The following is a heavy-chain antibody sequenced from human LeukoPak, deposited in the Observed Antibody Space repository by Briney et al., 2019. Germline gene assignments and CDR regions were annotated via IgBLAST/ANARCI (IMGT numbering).Heavy chain of an antibody. CDR1: GYSFTSFG. CDR3: AREGQWLAIGLDF. Sequence: GASVKVSCKASGYSFTSFGISWVRQAPGQGLEWMGWISAFNGNTNYAQNLQGRVTMTTGTSTSTAYMELRSLTSDDTAVYYCAREGQWLAIGLDFWGQGTLVTVSS. V-gene: IGHV1-18*01. D-gene: IGHD6-19*01. CDR2: ISAFNGNT. J-gene: IGHJ4*02.